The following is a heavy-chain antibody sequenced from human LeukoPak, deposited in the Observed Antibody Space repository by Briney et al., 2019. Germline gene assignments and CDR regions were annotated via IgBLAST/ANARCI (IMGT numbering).Heavy chain of an antibody. J-gene: IGHJ6*03. CDR2: ISQNGDS. D-gene: IGHD3-10*01. CDR3: ARVSGSGSYYYYYYYMDV. Sequence: PSETLSLTCGVYGGSLSFYYWSWIRQSPGKGLEWIAEISQNGDSNYNPSLKSRVTISLDTSKNQLSLKLNSVTAADTAVYYCARVSGSGSYYYYYYYMDVWGKGTTVTISS. V-gene: IGHV4-34*01. CDR1: GGSLSFYY.